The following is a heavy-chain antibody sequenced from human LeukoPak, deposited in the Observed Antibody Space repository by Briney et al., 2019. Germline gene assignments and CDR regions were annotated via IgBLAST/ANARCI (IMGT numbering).Heavy chain of an antibody. CDR1: GFTFSSYA. J-gene: IGHJ4*02. Sequence: GSLRLSCAASGFTFSSYAMHWVRQAPGKGLEWVAVISYDGSNKYYADSVKGRFTISRDNSKNTLYLQMNSLRAEDTAVYYCARALGVNTMVRGVPYWGQGTLVTVSS. CDR3: ARALGVNTMVRGVPY. CDR2: ISYDGSNK. D-gene: IGHD3-10*01. V-gene: IGHV3-30*04.